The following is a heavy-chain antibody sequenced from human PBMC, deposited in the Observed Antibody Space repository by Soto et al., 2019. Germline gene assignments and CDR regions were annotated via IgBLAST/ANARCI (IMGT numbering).Heavy chain of an antibody. D-gene: IGHD3-22*01. CDR3: TGHLYFYDNSGSDY. CDR2: IGTKVYNFAT. V-gene: IGHV3-73*02. Sequence: EVQLVESGGGLVQPGGSLTLACTASGFTVSGSRIHWVRQAPGKGLEWDGRIGTKVYNFATAYAASVNCRFTISRDDSKTTAYLHINSLRTEDTDVYYCTGHLYFYDNSGSDYWGQGTLVTVSS. CDR1: GFTVSGSR. J-gene: IGHJ4*02.